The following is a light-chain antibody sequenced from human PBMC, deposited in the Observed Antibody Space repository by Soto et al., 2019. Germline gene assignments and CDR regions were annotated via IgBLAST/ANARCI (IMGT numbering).Light chain of an antibody. J-gene: IGKJ5*01. CDR2: GAS. CDR3: QQYGSSPRIT. CDR1: QSVSSN. V-gene: IGKV3-20*01. Sequence: EIVMTQSPATLSVSPGERATLSCRASQSVSSNLAWYQQKPGQSPRLLIYGASSRATGIPYRFSGSGSGTDFPPTISRLEPEDFAVYYCQQYGSSPRITFGQGTRLDI.